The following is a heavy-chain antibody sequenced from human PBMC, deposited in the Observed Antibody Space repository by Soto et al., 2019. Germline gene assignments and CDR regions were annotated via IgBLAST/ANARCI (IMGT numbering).Heavy chain of an antibody. CDR2: IYYSGST. CDR3: ARVTSITPLFTFHP. D-gene: IGHD5-12*01. V-gene: IGHV4-31*11. Sequence: PSETLSLTCAVSGASIDTGDYFWSWIRQHPGKGLEWIGYIYYSGSTYYNPSLKSRLTISRDKSKNHFSLNLISVTAADTAVYYCARVTSITPLFTFHPWGQGTMVTVSS. J-gene: IGHJ3*01. CDR1: GASIDTGDYF.